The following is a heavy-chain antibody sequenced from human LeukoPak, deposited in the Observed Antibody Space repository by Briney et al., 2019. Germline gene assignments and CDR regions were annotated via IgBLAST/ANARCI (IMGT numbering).Heavy chain of an antibody. J-gene: IGHJ4*02. Sequence: SETLSLTCTVSGGSISSTNYYWGWIRQPPGKGLEWIGSIYYSGSTYYNPSLKSRLTIALDTSKNQFSLRLSSVTAADTAFYYCARRYNWNDTRDWGQGTLVTVSP. CDR3: ARRYNWNDTRD. V-gene: IGHV4-39*07. CDR1: GGSISSTNYY. D-gene: IGHD1-1*01. CDR2: IYYSGST.